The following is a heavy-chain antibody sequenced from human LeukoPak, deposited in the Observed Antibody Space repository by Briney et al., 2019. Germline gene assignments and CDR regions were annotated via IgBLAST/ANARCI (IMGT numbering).Heavy chain of an antibody. D-gene: IGHD1-26*01. CDR3: ARAGEGSDY. CDR2: ISYDGSNK. CDR1: GFTFSSYA. J-gene: IGHJ4*02. V-gene: IGHV3-30-3*01. Sequence: GGSLRLPCAASGFTFSSYAMHWVRQAPGKGLEWVAVISYDGSNKYYADSVKGRFTISRDNSKNTLYLQMNSLRAEDTAVYYCARAGEGSDYWGQGTLVTVSS.